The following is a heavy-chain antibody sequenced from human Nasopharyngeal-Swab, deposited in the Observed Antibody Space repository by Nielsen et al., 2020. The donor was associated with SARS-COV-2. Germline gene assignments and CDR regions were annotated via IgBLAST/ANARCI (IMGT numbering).Heavy chain of an antibody. V-gene: IGHV4-59*01. D-gene: IGHD3-3*01. CDR3: ARILTIFGVVASYYFDY. CDR2: IYYSGST. CDR1: GGPISSYY. J-gene: IGHJ4*02. Sequence: GSLRLSCTLSGGPISSYYWSWIRQPPGKGLEWIGYIYYSGSTNYNPSLKSRVTISVDTSKNQFSLKLSSVTAADTAVYYCARILTIFGVVASYYFDYWGQGTLVTVSS.